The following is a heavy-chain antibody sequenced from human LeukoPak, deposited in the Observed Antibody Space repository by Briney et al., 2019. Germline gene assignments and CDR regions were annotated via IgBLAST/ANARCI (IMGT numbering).Heavy chain of an antibody. CDR1: GGSISSSSYY. D-gene: IGHD5-24*01. CDR2: IYYSGSS. J-gene: IGHJ4*02. CDR3: ARVRWLQPDH. V-gene: IGHV4-39*07. Sequence: SETLSLTCTVSGGSISSSSYYWGWIRQPPGKGLEWIGSIYYSGSSYYNPSLKSRVTISVDTSKNQFSLRLSSVTAADTAVYYCARVRWLQPDHWGQGSLVTVSS.